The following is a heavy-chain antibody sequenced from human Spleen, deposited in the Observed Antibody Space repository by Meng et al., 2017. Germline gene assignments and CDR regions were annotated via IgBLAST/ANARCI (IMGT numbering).Heavy chain of an antibody. Sequence: QVQLPQWGAGLLKPSETLSLTCVVSGGSFSDYYWSWIRQPPGKGLEWIGEINHSGSTNYNPSLESRATISVDTSQNNLSLKLSSVTAADPAVYYCARGPTTMAHDFDYWGQGTLVTVSS. V-gene: IGHV4-34*01. CDR1: GGSFSDYY. CDR3: ARGPTTMAHDFDY. D-gene: IGHD4-11*01. CDR2: INHSGST. J-gene: IGHJ4*02.